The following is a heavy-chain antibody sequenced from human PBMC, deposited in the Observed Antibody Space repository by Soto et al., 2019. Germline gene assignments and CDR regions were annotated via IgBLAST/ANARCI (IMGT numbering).Heavy chain of an antibody. Sequence: GSLRLSCAVSGFSFGNYWMSWVRQAPGKGLEWLASIKEDGSERYYLDSEKGRFTISRDNAKDSLSLQMNSLRGEDTAFYYCARDVGPVTIFGEALSGYFDFWGQGTLVTVSS. CDR1: GFSFGNYW. D-gene: IGHD3-3*01. J-gene: IGHJ4*02. CDR3: ARDVGPVTIFGEALSGYFDF. CDR2: IKEDGSER. V-gene: IGHV3-7*03.